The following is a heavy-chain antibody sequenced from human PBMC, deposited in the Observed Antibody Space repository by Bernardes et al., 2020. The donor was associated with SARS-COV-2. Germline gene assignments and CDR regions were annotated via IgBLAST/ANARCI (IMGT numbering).Heavy chain of an antibody. CDR2: IDWDDDK. Sequence: SGPTLLKPTQTLTLTCTFSGFSLSTSGMCVSWIRQPPGKALEWLARIDWDDDKYYSTSLKTRLTISKDTSKNKVVLTMTNMDPVDTATYYCARTYIAVAGTGADYWGQGTLVTVSS. J-gene: IGHJ4*02. CDR1: GFSLSTSGMC. CDR3: ARTYIAVAGTGADY. D-gene: IGHD6-19*01. V-gene: IGHV2-70*11.